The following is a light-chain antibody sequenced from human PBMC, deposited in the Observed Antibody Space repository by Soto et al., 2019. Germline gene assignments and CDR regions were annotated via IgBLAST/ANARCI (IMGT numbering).Light chain of an antibody. Sequence: DIQMTQSPSAMSASVGDRVTITCRASQGIANYLAWFQQKSGEVPKCLIYGASSLQSGVPSRFSGSVSWTEFTLTTSSLQPEDFATYYCLRHSNYPHTFGQGTNLEIK. V-gene: IGKV1-17*03. J-gene: IGKJ2*01. CDR1: QGIANY. CDR2: GAS. CDR3: LRHSNYPHT.